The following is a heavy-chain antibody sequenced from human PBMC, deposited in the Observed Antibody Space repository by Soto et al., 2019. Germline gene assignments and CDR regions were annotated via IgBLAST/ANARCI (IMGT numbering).Heavy chain of an antibody. CDR3: ARDRDVAWLVLDY. Sequence: SLRLSCAASGFTFSSYAMHWVRQAPGKGLEWVAVISYDGSNKYYADSVKGRFTISRDNSKNTLYLQMNSLRAEDTAVYYCARDRDVAWLVLDYWGQGTLVTVSS. J-gene: IGHJ4*02. D-gene: IGHD6-19*01. CDR2: ISYDGSNK. V-gene: IGHV3-30-3*01. CDR1: GFTFSSYA.